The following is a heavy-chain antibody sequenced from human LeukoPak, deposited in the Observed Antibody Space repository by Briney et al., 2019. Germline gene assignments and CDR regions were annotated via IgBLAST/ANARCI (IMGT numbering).Heavy chain of an antibody. D-gene: IGHD3-22*01. CDR3: ARAARAESDYYDSSGYSGYYGMDV. Sequence: GASVKVSCKASGYTFTSYDINWVRQAPGQGLEWMGWINPNSGGTNYAQKFQGWVTMTRDTSISTAYMELSRLRSDDTAVYYCARAARAESDYYDSSGYSGYYGMDVWGQGTTVTVSS. J-gene: IGHJ6*02. CDR2: INPNSGGT. CDR1: GYTFTSYD. V-gene: IGHV1-2*04.